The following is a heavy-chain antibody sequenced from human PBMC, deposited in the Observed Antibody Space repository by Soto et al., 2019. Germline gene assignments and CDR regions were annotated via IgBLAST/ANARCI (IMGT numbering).Heavy chain of an antibody. CDR1: GYTFTGYY. CDR3: AREREGMSSGGTRYSGSYNYYYYGMDV. D-gene: IGHD1-26*01. V-gene: IGHV1-2*04. CDR2: INPNSGGT. Sequence: ASVKVSCKASGYTFTGYYMHCVLQSPLQWLDWMGCINPNSGGTNYAQKFQGWVTVTRDTSISTAYMELSRLRSDDTAVYYCAREREGMSSGGTRYSGSYNYYYYGMDVWGQGTTVTVSS. J-gene: IGHJ6*02.